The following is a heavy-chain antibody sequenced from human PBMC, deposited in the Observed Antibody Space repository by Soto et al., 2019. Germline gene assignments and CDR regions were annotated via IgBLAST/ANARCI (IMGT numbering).Heavy chain of an antibody. Sequence: QVQLVQSGAEVKKPGASVKVSCKASGYTFTSYGISWVRQAPGQGLEWMGWISAYNGNTNYAQKLQGRVTMTTDTSTSTAYMELRSLRSDDTAVYYCARGNLGYCSSTSCYGIDWFDPWGQGTLVTVSS. CDR2: ISAYNGNT. CDR1: GYTFTSYG. D-gene: IGHD2-2*01. CDR3: ARGNLGYCSSTSCYGIDWFDP. J-gene: IGHJ5*02. V-gene: IGHV1-18*01.